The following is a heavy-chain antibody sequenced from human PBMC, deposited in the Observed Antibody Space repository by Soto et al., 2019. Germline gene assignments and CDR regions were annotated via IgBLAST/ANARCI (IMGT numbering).Heavy chain of an antibody. CDR1: GYTFTSYG. V-gene: IGHV1-18*01. Sequence: ASVKVSCKASGYTFTSYGISWVRQAPGQGLEWMGWISAYNGNTNYAQKLQGRVTMTTDTSTSTAYMELSSLRSEDTAVYYCARDIAAAEFGDWGKGTLVTVYS. CDR2: ISAYNGNT. D-gene: IGHD6-13*01. J-gene: IGHJ4*02. CDR3: ARDIAAAEFGD.